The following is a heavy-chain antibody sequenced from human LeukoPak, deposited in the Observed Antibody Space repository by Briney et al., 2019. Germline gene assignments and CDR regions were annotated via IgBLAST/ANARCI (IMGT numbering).Heavy chain of an antibody. J-gene: IGHJ3*02. V-gene: IGHV4-39*01. D-gene: IGHD3-9*01. CDR1: GGSISSSSYY. Sequence: PSETLSLTCTVSGGSISSSSYYWGWIRRPAGKGVEWIGSMYNSGSTYYNPSLKSRVTISVDTSKNQFSLKLSSVTAADTAVYYCARPAYYDILTGYSHDAFDIWGQGTMVTVSS. CDR2: MYNSGST. CDR3: ARPAYYDILTGYSHDAFDI.